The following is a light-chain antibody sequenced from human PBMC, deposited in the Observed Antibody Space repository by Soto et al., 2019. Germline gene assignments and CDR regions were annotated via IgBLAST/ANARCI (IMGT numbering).Light chain of an antibody. V-gene: IGLV2-14*01. CDR2: ELT. CDR1: SSDVGGYNY. J-gene: IGLJ3*02. Sequence: QSVLTQPPSASGSPGQSLTISCTGTSSDVGGYNYVFWYQQHPGKAPKLMIYELTSRPSGVSHRFSGSKSGNTASLTISGLQTEDEGDYFCSSDSSGSTLGVFGGGTKLTVL. CDR3: SSDSSGSTLGV.